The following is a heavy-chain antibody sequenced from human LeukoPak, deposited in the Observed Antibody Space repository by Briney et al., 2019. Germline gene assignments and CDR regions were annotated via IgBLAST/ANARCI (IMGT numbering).Heavy chain of an antibody. Sequence: ASVKVSCKTCGYTFTSYYMHWVRQARGQGLEWVEITNPSGGSTSSAKRSQGRVTMTRAPPTRKAYMELSSLRSETTPVYSCARDTAALECGYCGPGTLVTVSS. V-gene: IGHV1-46*01. CDR2: TNPSGGST. CDR1: GYTFTSYY. D-gene: IGHD6-13*01. J-gene: IGHJ4*02. CDR3: ARDTAALECGY.